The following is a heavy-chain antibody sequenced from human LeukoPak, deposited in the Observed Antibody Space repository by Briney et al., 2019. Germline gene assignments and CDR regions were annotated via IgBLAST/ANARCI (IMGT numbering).Heavy chain of an antibody. CDR3: ARVFCSSTSCSGIDY. CDR2: ISSRGGTI. V-gene: IGHV3-48*03. D-gene: IGHD2-2*01. J-gene: IGHJ4*02. Sequence: PGGSLRLSCVASGFTFSYYEMNWVRQAPGKGLEWVSAISSRGGTIYYADSVKGRFAISRDNAKNSLYMQMNSLRAEDTAVYYCARVFCSSTSCSGIDYWGQGTLVTVPS. CDR1: GFTFSYYE.